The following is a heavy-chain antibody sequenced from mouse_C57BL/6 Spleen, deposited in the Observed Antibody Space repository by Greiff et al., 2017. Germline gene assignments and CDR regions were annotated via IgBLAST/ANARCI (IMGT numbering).Heavy chain of an antibody. V-gene: IGHV1-80*01. Sequence: VQLQQSGAELVKPGASVKISCKASGYAFSSYWMNWVKQRPGKGLEWIGQIYPGDGDTNHNGKFKGKATLTADKSSSTAYMQLSSLTSEDSAVYFCARGKTAQVYFDYWGQGTTLTVSS. CDR1: GYAFSSYW. D-gene: IGHD3-2*02. CDR3: ARGKTAQVYFDY. CDR2: IYPGDGDT. J-gene: IGHJ2*01.